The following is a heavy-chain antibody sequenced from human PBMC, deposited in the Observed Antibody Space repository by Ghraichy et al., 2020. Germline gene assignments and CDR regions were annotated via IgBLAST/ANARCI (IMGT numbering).Heavy chain of an antibody. CDR3: ARTASGSDY. J-gene: IGHJ4*02. D-gene: IGHD3-10*01. CDR2: MNPNSGNT. V-gene: IGHV1-8*01. Sequence: GWMNPNSGNTGYAQKFQGRVTMTRNTSISTAYMELSSLRSEDTAVYYCARTASGSDYWGKGTLVTVSS.